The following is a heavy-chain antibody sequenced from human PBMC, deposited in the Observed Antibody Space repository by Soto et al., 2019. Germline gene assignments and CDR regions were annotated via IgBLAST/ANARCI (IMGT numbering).Heavy chain of an antibody. CDR2: ISAYNANA. CDR1: GYTFRNFG. J-gene: IGHJ4*02. Sequence: QIQLLQSGAEVKKPGASVKVTCKASGYTFRNFGISWVRQAPGQGLEWMGWISAYNANANYAQKFQGRLTMTADTSTSTAYMELRSLRSDDTAVYYCARENSYSDYWAQGTLVTVSS. V-gene: IGHV1-18*01. CDR3: ARENSYSDY.